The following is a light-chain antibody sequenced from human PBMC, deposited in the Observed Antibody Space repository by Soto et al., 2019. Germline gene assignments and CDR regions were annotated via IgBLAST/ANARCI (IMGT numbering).Light chain of an antibody. CDR3: QQYNNWPRT. CDR1: QSVSSD. CDR2: GAS. Sequence: EIEMTQSPATLSVSPGERATLSCRASQSVSSDLAWYQQKPGQAPRLLFYGASARATDIPARFSGSGSGTEFTLTISSLQSEDFAVYYCQQYNNWPRTFGPGTKVD. J-gene: IGKJ3*01. V-gene: IGKV3-15*01.